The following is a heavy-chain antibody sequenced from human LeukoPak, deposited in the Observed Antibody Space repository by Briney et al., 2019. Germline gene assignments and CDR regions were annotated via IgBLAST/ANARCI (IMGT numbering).Heavy chain of an antibody. CDR2: IYTSGST. D-gene: IGHD6-13*01. V-gene: IGHV4-4*07. Sequence: PSETLSLTCTVSGGSISSYYWSWIRQPAGKGLEWIGRIYTSGSTNYNPSLKSRVTMSVDTSKNQFSLKLSSVTAADTAVYYCARGQLKILSFSSWYDYWGQGTLVTVSS. CDR1: GGSISSYY. CDR3: ARGQLKILSFSSWYDY. J-gene: IGHJ4*02.